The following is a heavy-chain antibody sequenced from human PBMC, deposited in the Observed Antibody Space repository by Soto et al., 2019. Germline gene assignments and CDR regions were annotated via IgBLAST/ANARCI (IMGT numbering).Heavy chain of an antibody. CDR1: GFTFSSYA. CDR3: AKVGSDSSTEN. J-gene: IGHJ4*02. CDR2: ISGIGAIT. D-gene: IGHD1-1*01. V-gene: IGHV3-23*01. Sequence: EVQLLESGGGLVQPGVSPRLSCAASGFTFSSYAMNWVRQAPGKWLEWVSVISGIGAITYYADSVRGRFTISKDTSKNTLYLQMNILRAEDTAIYHCAKVGSDSSTENWGQGPLVTVSS.